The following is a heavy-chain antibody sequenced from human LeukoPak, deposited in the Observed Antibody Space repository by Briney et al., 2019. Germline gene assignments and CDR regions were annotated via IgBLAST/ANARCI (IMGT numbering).Heavy chain of an antibody. Sequence: GGSLRLSCAASGFTFSSYAMSWVRQAPGKGLEWVSAISGSGGSTYYADSVKGRFTISRDNSKNTLYLQVNSLRAEDTAVYYCAKYRETDYGDYDAFDIWGQGTVVTVSS. D-gene: IGHD4-17*01. CDR1: GFTFSSYA. CDR3: AKYRETDYGDYDAFDI. V-gene: IGHV3-23*01. CDR2: ISGSGGST. J-gene: IGHJ3*02.